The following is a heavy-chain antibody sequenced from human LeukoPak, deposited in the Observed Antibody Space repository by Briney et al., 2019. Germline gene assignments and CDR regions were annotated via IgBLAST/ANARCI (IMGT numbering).Heavy chain of an antibody. CDR1: GYTFTGYY. CDR3: ARVLVNYYGSGSSTNWFDP. J-gene: IGHJ5*02. V-gene: IGHV1-2*02. Sequence: ASVKVSCKASGYTFTGYYMHWVRQAPGQGLEWMGWINPNSGGTNYAQKFQGRVTMTRDTSISTAYMELSRPRSDDTAVYYCARVLVNYYGSGSSTNWFDPWGQGTLVTVSS. D-gene: IGHD3-10*01. CDR2: INPNSGGT.